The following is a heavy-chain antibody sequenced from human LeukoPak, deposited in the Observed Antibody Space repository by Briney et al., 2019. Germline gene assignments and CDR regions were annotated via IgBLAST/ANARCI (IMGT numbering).Heavy chain of an antibody. Sequence: GGSLRLSCAASGFTFSIYTMNWVRQAPGKGLEWVSITNYNGGNKYYADSVQGRFTISRDNSKNTVYLQMNSLRAEDTAIYYCAKDGHCPGALCPTQIAVAGYNDNWGQGTLVTVSS. CDR1: GFTFSIYT. V-gene: IGHV3-23*01. D-gene: IGHD6-19*01. CDR2: TNYNGGNK. J-gene: IGHJ4*02. CDR3: AKDGHCPGALCPTQIAVAGYNDN.